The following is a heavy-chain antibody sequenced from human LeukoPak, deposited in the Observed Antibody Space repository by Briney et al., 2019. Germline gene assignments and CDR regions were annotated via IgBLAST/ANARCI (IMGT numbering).Heavy chain of an antibody. V-gene: IGHV4-39*01. Sequence: SETLSFTCTVSGGSISSSSYYWGWLRQPPGKGLEWIGSIYYSGSTYYNPSLKSRVTISVDTSKNQFSLKLSSVTAADTAVYYCARHVPSSSGWYQNDAFDIWGQGTMVTVSS. CDR2: IYYSGST. CDR3: ARHVPSSSGWYQNDAFDI. D-gene: IGHD6-19*01. J-gene: IGHJ3*02. CDR1: GGSISSSSYY.